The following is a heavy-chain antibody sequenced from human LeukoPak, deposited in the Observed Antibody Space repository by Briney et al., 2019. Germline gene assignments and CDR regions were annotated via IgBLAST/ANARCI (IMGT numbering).Heavy chain of an antibody. J-gene: IGHJ6*03. CDR3: ARLPLYSGGWYFYFYHMDV. V-gene: IGHV3-21*01. CDR2: ISSSSSYI. D-gene: IGHD6-19*01. Sequence: GGSLRLSCAASGFTFSSYSMNWVRQAPGKGLEWVSSISSSSSYIYYADSVKGRFTISRDNAKNSLYLQMNSLRAEDTAVYYCARLPLYSGGWYFYFYHMDVWGKGTTVTVSS. CDR1: GFTFSSYS.